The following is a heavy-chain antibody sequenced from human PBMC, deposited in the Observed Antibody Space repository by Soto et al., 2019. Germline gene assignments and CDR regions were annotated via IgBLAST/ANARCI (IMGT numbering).Heavy chain of an antibody. J-gene: IGHJ6*02. Sequence: GGSLRLSCAVSGFTFSDYYMSWIRQAPGRGLEWVSYISSRGSSIYYADSVKGRFTISRDNAKNSLYLQMNGLRAEDTAVYYCARGYYDFWSGYYISPYGMDVWGQGTTVTVSS. CDR2: ISSRGSSI. D-gene: IGHD3-3*01. V-gene: IGHV3-11*01. CDR1: GFTFSDYY. CDR3: ARGYYDFWSGYYISPYGMDV.